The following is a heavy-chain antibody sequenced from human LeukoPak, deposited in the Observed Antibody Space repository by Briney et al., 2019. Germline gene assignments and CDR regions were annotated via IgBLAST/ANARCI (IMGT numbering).Heavy chain of an antibody. CDR1: GFTFSSYS. CDR2: ISRSSSDI. V-gene: IGHV3-21*01. D-gene: IGHD5-18*01. Sequence: GGSLRLSCAASGFTFSSYSMNWVRQAPGKGLEWVSAISRSSSDIYYADSVKGRFTVSRDNAKNSLYLQMNSLRAEDTAVYYCARDLSYGTRRFYGMDVWGQGTTVTVSS. CDR3: ARDLSYGTRRFYGMDV. J-gene: IGHJ6*02.